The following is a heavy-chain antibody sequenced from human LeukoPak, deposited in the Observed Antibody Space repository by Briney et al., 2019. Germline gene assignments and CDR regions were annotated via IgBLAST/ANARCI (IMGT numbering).Heavy chain of an antibody. V-gene: IGHV3-48*01. CDR2: ISSSSSTI. Sequence: GGSLRLSCAASGFTFSSYSMNWVRQAPGKGLEWVSYISSSSSTIYYADSVKGRFTISRDNAKNSLYLQMNSLRAEDTALYYCAKVHLPYDSSGRDAFDIWGQGTMVTVSS. J-gene: IGHJ3*02. D-gene: IGHD3-22*01. CDR3: AKVHLPYDSSGRDAFDI. CDR1: GFTFSSYS.